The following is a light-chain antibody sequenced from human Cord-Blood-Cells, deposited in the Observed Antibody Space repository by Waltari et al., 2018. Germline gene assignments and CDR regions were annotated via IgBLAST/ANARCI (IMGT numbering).Light chain of an antibody. J-gene: IGKJ3*01. CDR3: QQYGSSTIFT. V-gene: IGKV3-20*01. CDR1: QSVSSSY. Sequence: EIVLTQSPGTLSLAPGERATLSCRASQSVSSSYLAWYQQKPGQSPRLLIFGASSRATGIPARFSGSGSGTDFTITISRLEPEDFAVYYCQQYGSSTIFTFGPGTKVDIK. CDR2: GAS.